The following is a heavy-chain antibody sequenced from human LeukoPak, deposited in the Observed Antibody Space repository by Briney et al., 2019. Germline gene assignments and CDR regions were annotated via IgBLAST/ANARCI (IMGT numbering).Heavy chain of an antibody. Sequence: GGSLRLSCAASGFTFSSYSMNWVRQAPGKGLEWVSYISSSSSTIYYADSVKGRFTISRDNAKNSLYLQMNSLRAEDTAVYYCARDPRVCSSTSCPGGYWGQGTLVTVSS. D-gene: IGHD2-2*01. J-gene: IGHJ4*02. CDR1: GFTFSSYS. CDR2: ISSSSSTI. V-gene: IGHV3-48*01. CDR3: ARDPRVCSSTSCPGGY.